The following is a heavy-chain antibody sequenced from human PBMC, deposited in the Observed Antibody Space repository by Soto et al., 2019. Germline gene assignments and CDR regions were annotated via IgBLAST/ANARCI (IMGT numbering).Heavy chain of an antibody. J-gene: IGHJ5*02. CDR3: ARVTLKAGNWFDP. CDR1: GYTFTDYF. V-gene: IGHV1-2*02. Sequence: QVQLVQSGAEVKKPGASVKVSCQASGYTFTDYFIHWVRQAPGQGFEWMGWINPKSRGTNYAQKFKGGVTMTRDTSNSTAYMELRGRTSDDTAVYYCARVTLKAGNWFDPWGQGTLVTVSS. D-gene: IGHD3-22*01. CDR2: INPKSRGT.